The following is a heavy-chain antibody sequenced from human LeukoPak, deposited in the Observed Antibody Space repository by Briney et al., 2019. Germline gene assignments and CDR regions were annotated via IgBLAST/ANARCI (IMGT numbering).Heavy chain of an antibody. CDR2: TRYDEDNK. V-gene: IGHV3-30*02. CDR3: ARGAFGGVPDAFDI. Sequence: GGSLRLSCAASGFTFSSYGMNWVRQAPGKGLEWVAFTRYDEDNKYYAESVKGRFTISRDNSKNTLYLQMNSLRVEDTAVYYCARGAFGGVPDAFDIWGQGTMVTVSS. D-gene: IGHD3-16*01. CDR1: GFTFSSYG. J-gene: IGHJ3*02.